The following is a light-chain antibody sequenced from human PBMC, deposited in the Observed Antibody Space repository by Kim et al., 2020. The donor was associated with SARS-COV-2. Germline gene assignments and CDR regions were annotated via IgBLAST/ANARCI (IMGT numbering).Light chain of an antibody. CDR2: QDS. J-gene: IGLJ2*01. V-gene: IGLV3-1*01. CDR1: KLGDKY. Sequence: SYELTQPPSVSVSPGQTASITCSGDKLGDKYACWYQQKPGQSPVLVIYQDSKRRSGIPERFSGSNSGNTATLTISGTQAMDEADYYCQAWDSSTAYVVFGGGTQLTVL. CDR3: QAWDSSTAYVV.